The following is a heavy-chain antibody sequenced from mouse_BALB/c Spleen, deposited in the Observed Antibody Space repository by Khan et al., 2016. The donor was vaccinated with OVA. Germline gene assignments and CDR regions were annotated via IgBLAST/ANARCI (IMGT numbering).Heavy chain of an antibody. CDR1: GFSLTNYG. J-gene: IGHJ4*01. CDR3: ARAPYYHYNIMDY. V-gene: IGHV2-6-1*01. D-gene: IGHD2-10*01. Sequence: VHLVESGPGLVAPSQSLSITCTISGFSLTNYGVHWVRQPPGKGLEWLVVIWSDGSTTYNSALKSRLTISQDNSKSQVFLKMNSLQTDDTAVYFGARAPYYHYNIMDYGGQGTSVTVSS. CDR2: IWSDGST.